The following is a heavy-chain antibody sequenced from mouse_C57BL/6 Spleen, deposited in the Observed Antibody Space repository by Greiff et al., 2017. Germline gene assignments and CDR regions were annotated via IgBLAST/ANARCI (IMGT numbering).Heavy chain of an antibody. CDR1: GYSFTDYN. CDR2: INPNYGTT. CDR3: AREGTVVAPRGAMDY. V-gene: IGHV1-39*01. D-gene: IGHD1-1*01. Sequence: EVQLVESGPELVKPGASVKISCKASGYSFTDYNMNWVKQSNGKSLEWIGVINPNYGTTSYNQKFKGKATLTVDQSSSTAYMQLNSLTSEDSAVYYCAREGTVVAPRGAMDYWGQGTSVTVSS. J-gene: IGHJ4*01.